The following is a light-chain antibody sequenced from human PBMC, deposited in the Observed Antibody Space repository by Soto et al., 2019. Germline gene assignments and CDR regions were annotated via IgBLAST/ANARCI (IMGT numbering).Light chain of an antibody. V-gene: IGKV3-11*01. CDR3: QQRINWPWT. Sequence: EIVFTQSPATLSLSPGERATLSCRASQSVSSNLIWYQQKPGQAPRLLLFDASNRATGIPARFSGSGSGTDFTLTITSLEPEDFAVYYCQQRINWPWTFGQGTKVDIK. CDR2: DAS. CDR1: QSVSSN. J-gene: IGKJ1*01.